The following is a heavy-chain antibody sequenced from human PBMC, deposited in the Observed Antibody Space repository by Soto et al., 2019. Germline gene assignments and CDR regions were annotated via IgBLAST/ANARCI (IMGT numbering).Heavy chain of an antibody. CDR2: ISYDGRNE. J-gene: IGHJ4*02. Sequence: GGSLTLSCAASGFTFSTYAMHWVRQAPGKGLEWVAAISYDGRNEYYVDSVNGRFTISRDNSQSTLFLQMNSLRSEDTAVYHCAKDSGSSSWPLYFEYWGQGTLVTVSS. CDR1: GFTFSTYA. CDR3: AKDSGSSSWPLYFEY. V-gene: IGHV3-30*18. D-gene: IGHD2-2*01.